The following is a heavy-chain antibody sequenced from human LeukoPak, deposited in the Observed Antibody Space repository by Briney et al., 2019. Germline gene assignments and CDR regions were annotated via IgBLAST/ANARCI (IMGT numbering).Heavy chain of an antibody. CDR1: GFTFSSYA. CDR3: AKDHYYGSGRYYTGFDY. CDR2: ISGSGGST. Sequence: PGGSLRLSCAASGFTFSSYATSWVRQAPGKGLEWVSAISGSGGSTYYADSVKGRFTISRDNSKNTLYLQMNSLRAEDTAVYYCAKDHYYGSGRYYTGFDYWGQGTLVTVSS. D-gene: IGHD3-10*01. J-gene: IGHJ4*02. V-gene: IGHV3-23*01.